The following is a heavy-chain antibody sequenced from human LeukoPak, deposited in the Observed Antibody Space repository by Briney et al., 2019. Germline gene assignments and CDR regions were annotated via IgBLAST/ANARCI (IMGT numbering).Heavy chain of an antibody. CDR3: ARHYYDSSGYFDPAFDY. J-gene: IGHJ4*02. D-gene: IGHD3-22*01. Sequence: KTSETLSLTCTVSGGSISSYYWSWIRQPPGKGLEWIGYIYYSGSTNYNPSLKSRVTISVDTSKNQFSLKLSSVTAADTAVYYCARHYYDSSGYFDPAFDYWGQGTLVTVSS. CDR2: IYYSGST. CDR1: GGSISSYY. V-gene: IGHV4-59*01.